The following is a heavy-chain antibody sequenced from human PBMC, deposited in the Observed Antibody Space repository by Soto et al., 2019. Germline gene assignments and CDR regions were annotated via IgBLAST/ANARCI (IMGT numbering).Heavy chain of an antibody. Sequence: EVQLVESGGGLVQPGGSLRLSCAASGFTFSDNYMDWVRQVPGKGLEWVGRIRKKANSYTTEYAASVKGRFTISRDDSKNSMYLQMNSLKTEDTAVYFCAKISTKSYFDFWGQGTLVTVSS. CDR3: AKISTKSYFDF. V-gene: IGHV3-72*01. D-gene: IGHD2-8*01. J-gene: IGHJ4*02. CDR2: IRKKANSYTT. CDR1: GFTFSDNY.